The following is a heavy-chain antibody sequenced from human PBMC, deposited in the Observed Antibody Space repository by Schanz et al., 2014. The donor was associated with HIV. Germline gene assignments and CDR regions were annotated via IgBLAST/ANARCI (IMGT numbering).Heavy chain of an antibody. D-gene: IGHD5-18*01. CDR3: ASGRFDTVIWWGDAFLI. J-gene: IGHJ3*02. CDR2: IIPIFGTT. CDR1: GGTFSSYA. Sequence: QVQLVQPGAEVTKPGSSVKVSCKASGGTFSSYAISWVRQAPGQGLEWMGGIIPIFGTTNYAQKFQGRVTITADEATSTAYMELSSLRSEDTAVYYCASGRFDTVIWWGDAFLIWGRGTMVTVSS. V-gene: IGHV1-69*01.